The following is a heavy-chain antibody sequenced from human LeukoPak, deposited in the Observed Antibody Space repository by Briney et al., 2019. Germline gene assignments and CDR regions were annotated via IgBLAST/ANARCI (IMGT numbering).Heavy chain of an antibody. CDR3: ARDGAGYSTLELY. Sequence: PGGSPRLSCAASGLTVSSNYMSWVRQAPGKGLEWVSGIYSGGSTFYADSVKGRFTISRDNSKNTLYLQMNSLRAEDTAVYYCARDGAGYSTLELYWGQGTLVTVSS. V-gene: IGHV3-53*01. J-gene: IGHJ4*02. D-gene: IGHD1-26*01. CDR1: GLTVSSNY. CDR2: IYSGGST.